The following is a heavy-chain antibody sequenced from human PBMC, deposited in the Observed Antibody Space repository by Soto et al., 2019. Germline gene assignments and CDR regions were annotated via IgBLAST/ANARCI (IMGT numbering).Heavy chain of an antibody. CDR2: IIPIFGTA. J-gene: IGHJ4*01. Sequence: SGKVCCKASGGTFSSYAISWVRQAPGQGLEWMGGIIPIFGTANYAQKFQGRVTITADESTSTAYMELSSLRSEDTAVYYCARSPRYCSGGSCSPLGSFDYWGHGTLVTVSS. CDR3: ARSPRYCSGGSCSPLGSFDY. D-gene: IGHD2-15*01. V-gene: IGHV1-69*13. CDR1: GGTFSSYA.